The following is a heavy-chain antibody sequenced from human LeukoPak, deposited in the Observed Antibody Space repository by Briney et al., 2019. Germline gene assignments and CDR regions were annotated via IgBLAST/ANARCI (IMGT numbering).Heavy chain of an antibody. CDR3: ARALQQLGSVDY. CDR2: IYYSGST. J-gene: IGHJ4*02. V-gene: IGHV4-59*01. CDR1: SGSISSYY. D-gene: IGHD6-13*01. Sequence: SETLSLTCTVSSGSISSYYWSWIRQPPGKGLEWIGYIYYSGSTNYNPSLKSRVTISVDTSRNQFSLKLSSVTAADTAVYYCARALQQLGSVDYWGQGTLVTVSS.